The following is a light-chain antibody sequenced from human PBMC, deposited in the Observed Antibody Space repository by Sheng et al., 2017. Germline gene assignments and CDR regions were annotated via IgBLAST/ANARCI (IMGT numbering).Light chain of an antibody. V-gene: IGLV2-14*03. CDR1: RSDVGGYNY. CDR3: CSYTRTSTPYV. Sequence: QSALTQPASVSGSPGQSITISCTGTRSDVGGYNYVSWYQQHPGKAPKLMIYDVTSRPSGVSNRFSGSKSGNTASLTISGLQAEDEADYYCCSYTRTSTPYVFGTGTQVTVL. J-gene: IGLJ1*01. CDR2: DVT.